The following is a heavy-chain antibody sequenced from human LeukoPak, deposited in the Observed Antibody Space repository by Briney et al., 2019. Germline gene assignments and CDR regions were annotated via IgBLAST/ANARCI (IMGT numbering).Heavy chain of an antibody. J-gene: IGHJ4*02. CDR2: IFSNDEK. Sequence: ESGPTLVNPTETLTLTCTVSGFSLSNARMGVSWIRQPPGKALEWLAHIFSNDEKSYSTSLKSRLAISKDTSKSQVVLTMTNMDPVDTATYYCARYYGSGSFDYWGQGTLVTVSS. CDR3: ARYYGSGSFDY. V-gene: IGHV2-26*01. D-gene: IGHD3-10*01. CDR1: GFSLSNARMG.